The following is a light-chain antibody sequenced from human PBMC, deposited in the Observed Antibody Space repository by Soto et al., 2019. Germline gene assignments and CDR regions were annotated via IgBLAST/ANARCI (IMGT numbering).Light chain of an antibody. CDR3: VSYTNPGTYV. CDR1: SRDVTDSDS. Sequence: QSVLTQPASVSGSPGQSVTISCAGASRDVTDSDSVSWYQHRPGEAPELKILDFTYRPSGVSDRFSGSLSADTGSLTISGLQVEDEGDYYCVSYTNPGTYVFGPGTKLTVL. CDR2: DFT. J-gene: IGLJ1*01. V-gene: IGLV2-14*03.